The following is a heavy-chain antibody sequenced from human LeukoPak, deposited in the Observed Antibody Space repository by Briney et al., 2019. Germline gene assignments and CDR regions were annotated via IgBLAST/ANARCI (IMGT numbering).Heavy chain of an antibody. J-gene: IGHJ5*02. V-gene: IGHV1-3*01. CDR1: GYTFTSYA. D-gene: IGHD3-10*01. CDR3: ARSYYGSGPWFDP. CDR2: INAGNGNA. Sequence: ASVKVSCKASGYTFTSYAMHWVRQAPGQRLEWMGWINAGNGNAKYSQKFQGRVTITRDTSASTAYMELSSLRSEDTAVYYCARSYYGSGPWFDPWGQGTLVTVSS.